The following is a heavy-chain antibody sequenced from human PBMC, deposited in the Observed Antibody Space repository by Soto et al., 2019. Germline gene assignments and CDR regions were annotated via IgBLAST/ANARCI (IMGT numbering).Heavy chain of an antibody. V-gene: IGHV2-70*11. Sequence: GSGPTLVNPTQTLTLTCTFSGFSLSTSGMCVSWIRQPPGKALEWLARIDWDDDKYYSTSLKTRLTISKDTSKNQVVLTMTNMDPVDTATYYCARTYCFGVVIPSFDNWGQGTLVTVSS. D-gene: IGHD3-3*01. CDR3: ARTYCFGVVIPSFDN. J-gene: IGHJ4*02. CDR2: IDWDDDK. CDR1: GFSLSTSGMC.